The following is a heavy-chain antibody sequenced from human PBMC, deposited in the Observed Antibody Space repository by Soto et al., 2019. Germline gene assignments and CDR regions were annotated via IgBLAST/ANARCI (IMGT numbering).Heavy chain of an antibody. CDR3: AKADTGHFRPFEY. CDR2: VSDDGGTT. D-gene: IGHD3-9*01. V-gene: IGHV3-23*01. Sequence: GGSLRLSCAASGFSFSGYAMSWVRQAPGKGLEWVSVVSDDGGTTFYADSVKARLTISRDNSKNTVDLQMNSLRAEDTAVYYCAKADTGHFRPFEYCGQGTLVTVSS. CDR1: GFSFSGYA. J-gene: IGHJ4*02.